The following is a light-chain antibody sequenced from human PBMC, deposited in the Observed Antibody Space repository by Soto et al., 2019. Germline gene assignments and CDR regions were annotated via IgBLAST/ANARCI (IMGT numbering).Light chain of an antibody. CDR2: DAS. CDR1: QSVSSH. CDR3: QQRSNWPL. J-gene: IGKJ4*01. Sequence: EIVLTRSPATLSLSPGERATLSCRASQSVSSHLAWYQQKPGQAPRLLIYDASSRATGIPARFSGSGSGTDFTLTISSLEPEDFAVYYCQQRSNWPLFGGGTKVEIK. V-gene: IGKV3-11*01.